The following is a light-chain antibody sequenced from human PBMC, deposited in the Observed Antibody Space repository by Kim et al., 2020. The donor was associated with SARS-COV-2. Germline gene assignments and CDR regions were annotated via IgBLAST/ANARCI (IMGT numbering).Light chain of an antibody. V-gene: IGLV3-27*01. CDR2: KDS. CDR3: YCAPDNTGI. J-gene: IGLJ2*01. Sequence: SVSPGQTTRITCSGDILAKKYVRWFQQKPGQAPVLVIYKDSERPSGIPERFSGSRSGTTGTLTISGAQVEDEGDYYCYCAPDNTGIFGGGTKVTVL. CDR1: ILAKKY.